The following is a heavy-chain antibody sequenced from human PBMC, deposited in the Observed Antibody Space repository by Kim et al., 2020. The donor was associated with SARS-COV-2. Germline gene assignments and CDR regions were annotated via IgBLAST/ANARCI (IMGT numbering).Heavy chain of an antibody. CDR3: AREIAGFDP. Sequence: GGTNYAQKLQGRVTMTRDTSVSTAYMELSRLRADNTAVYYGAREIAGFDPWGQGTLVTVSS. V-gene: IGHV1-2*02. CDR2: GGT. J-gene: IGHJ5*02. D-gene: IGHD6-13*01.